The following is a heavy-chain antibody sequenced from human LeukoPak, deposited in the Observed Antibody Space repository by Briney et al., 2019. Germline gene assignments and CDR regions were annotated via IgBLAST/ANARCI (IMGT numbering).Heavy chain of an antibody. CDR3: ARGRFSYDY. D-gene: IGHD5-18*01. CDR2: IYYSGST. J-gene: IGHJ4*02. Sequence: SETLSLTCTVSGGSIGSYYWNWIRQPPGKGLEWIGYIYYSGSTNYSPSLKSRVTISVDTSKNQFSLKLSSVTAADTAVYYCARGRFSYDYWGQGTLVTVSS. V-gene: IGHV4-59*01. CDR1: GGSIGSYY.